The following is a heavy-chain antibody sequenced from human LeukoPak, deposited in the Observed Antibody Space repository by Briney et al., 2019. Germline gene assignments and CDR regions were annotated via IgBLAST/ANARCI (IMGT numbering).Heavy chain of an antibody. V-gene: IGHV3-11*01. CDR1: GFTFSDYY. CDR3: ASDVDIVANDY. J-gene: IGHJ4*02. CDR2: ISSSGSTI. D-gene: IGHD5-12*01. Sequence: GGSLRLSCAASGFTFSDYYMSWIRQAPGKGLEWVSYISSSGSTIYYADSVKGRFTISRDNAKNSLYLQMNSLRAEDTAVYYCASDVDIVANDYWGQGTLVTVSS.